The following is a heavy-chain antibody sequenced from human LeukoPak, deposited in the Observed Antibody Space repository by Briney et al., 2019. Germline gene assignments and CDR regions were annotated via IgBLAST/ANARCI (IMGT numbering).Heavy chain of an antibody. V-gene: IGHV3-21*03. Sequence: GGSLRLSCAASGFTFSSYSMNWVRQAPGKGLEWVSSISSSNSYIYYADSVKGRFTISRDNAKNSLYLQMNSLRAEDTAVYYCARDYSSGWYPDYWGQGTLVTVSS. J-gene: IGHJ4*02. CDR3: ARDYSSGWYPDY. CDR1: GFTFSSYS. CDR2: ISSSNSYI. D-gene: IGHD6-19*01.